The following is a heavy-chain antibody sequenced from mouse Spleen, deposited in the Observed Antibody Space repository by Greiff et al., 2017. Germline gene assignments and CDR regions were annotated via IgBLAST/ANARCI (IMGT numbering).Heavy chain of an antibody. V-gene: IGHV5-6*01. CDR1: GFTFSSYG. D-gene: IGHD2-10*02. J-gene: IGHJ1*01. CDR2: ISSGGSYT. Sequence: EVQRVESGGDLVKPGGSLKLSCAASGFTFSSYGMSWVRQTPDKRLEWVATISSGGSYTYYPDSVKGRFTISRDNAKNTLYLQMSSLKSEDTAMYYCARQGYGNWYFDVWGAGTTVTVSS. CDR3: ARQGYGNWYFDV.